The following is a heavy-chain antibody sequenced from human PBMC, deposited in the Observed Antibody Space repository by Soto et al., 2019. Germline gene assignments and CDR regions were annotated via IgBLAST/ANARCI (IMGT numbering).Heavy chain of an antibody. D-gene: IGHD2-2*01. CDR1: GFTFSSYA. J-gene: IGHJ4*02. Sequence: EVQLGESGGGLVQPGGSLRLSCAASGFTFSSYAMHWVRQAPGKGLEYVSAISSNGGSTYYANSVKGRFTISRDNSKNTLYLQMGSLRAEDMAVYYCAREGYCSSTSCYSFDYWGQGTLVTVSP. V-gene: IGHV3-64*01. CDR3: AREGYCSSTSCYSFDY. CDR2: ISSNGGST.